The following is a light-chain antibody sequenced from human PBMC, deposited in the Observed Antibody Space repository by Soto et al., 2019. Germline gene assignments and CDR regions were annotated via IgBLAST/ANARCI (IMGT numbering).Light chain of an antibody. Sequence: EILITQSPSTLSVSPGERATLSCRASQNVNSNLAWYQHRPGQAPRLLIYQTSIRAAGTPARFSASGTGTDFTLTISDVQPEDFAVYYCHQRQSWSRTFGQGTKVDIK. J-gene: IGKJ1*01. V-gene: IGKV3D-15*03. CDR1: QNVNSN. CDR3: HQRQSWSRT. CDR2: QTS.